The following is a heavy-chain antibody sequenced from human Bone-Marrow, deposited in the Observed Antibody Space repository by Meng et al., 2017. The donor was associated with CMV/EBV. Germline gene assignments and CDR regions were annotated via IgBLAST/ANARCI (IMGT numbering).Heavy chain of an antibody. CDR3: AKGVLGYCSSTSCLPYYYNGMAV. D-gene: IGHD2-2*01. Sequence: GESLKISCAASGFTFSSYCMHWVRQAPGKGLECVAFIRYDGSNKYYADSVKGRFTISRDNSKNTLYLQMNSLRAEDTGVYYCAKGVLGYCSSTSCLPYYYNGMAVWGQGNTV. J-gene: IGHJ6*02. CDR1: GFTFSSYC. CDR2: IRYDGSNK. V-gene: IGHV3-30*02.